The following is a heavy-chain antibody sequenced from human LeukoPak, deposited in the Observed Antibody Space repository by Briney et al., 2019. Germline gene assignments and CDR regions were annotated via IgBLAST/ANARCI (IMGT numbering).Heavy chain of an antibody. CDR2: INPNSGGT. V-gene: IGHV1-2*02. Sequence: ASVKVSCKASGYTFTGYYMHLVRQAPGQGLEWMGWINPNSGGTNYAQKSQGRVTMTRDTSISTAYMELSRLRSDDTAVYYCARIPTYYYDSSGYYDYWGQGTLVTVSS. CDR3: ARIPTYYYDSSGYYDY. CDR1: GYTFTGYY. D-gene: IGHD3-22*01. J-gene: IGHJ4*02.